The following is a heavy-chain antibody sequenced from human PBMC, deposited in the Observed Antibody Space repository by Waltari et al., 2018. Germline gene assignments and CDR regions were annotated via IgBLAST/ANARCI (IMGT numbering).Heavy chain of an antibody. D-gene: IGHD1-7*01. Sequence: EVQLLESGGRLVQPGRSLRLSCEGSGFNFDDYAMYWVRHSPAKGLEWVSGISWNSDKIAYSDSAKGRFIISRDNAKKSLYLQMNSLRSEDTALYYCARGRELRTPFFDLWGQGTVVTVSS. CDR3: ARGRELRTPFFDL. V-gene: IGHV3-9*01. CDR1: GFNFDDYA. CDR2: ISWNSDKI. J-gene: IGHJ4*02.